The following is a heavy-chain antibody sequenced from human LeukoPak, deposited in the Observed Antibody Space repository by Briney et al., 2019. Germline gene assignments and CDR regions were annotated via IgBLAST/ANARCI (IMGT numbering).Heavy chain of an antibody. CDR1: GFTFSNNG. CDR2: IHPNGVNT. CDR3: AKALYDSPLAGDP. V-gene: IGHV3-23*01. Sequence: GGSLRLSCAASGFTFSNNGMAWVRQDPGKGLEWVSSIHPNGVNTHYADSVKGRFTISRDNAKTTLFLQMSNLRVDDTAIYYCAKALYDSPLAGDPWGQGTLVTVSS. J-gene: IGHJ5*02. D-gene: IGHD3-22*01.